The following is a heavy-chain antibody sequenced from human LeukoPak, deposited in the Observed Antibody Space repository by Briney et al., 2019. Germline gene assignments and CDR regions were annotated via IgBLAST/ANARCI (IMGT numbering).Heavy chain of an antibody. Sequence: GGSLRLSCAGSGFTFSSYAMSWVRQPPGKGLEWVSTITNSGDRTFYAVSVEGRFSISRDNSKNTLHLQMNSLRAEDTALYYCAKDRETWGALDIWGQGTTVTVSS. D-gene: IGHD1-26*01. J-gene: IGHJ3*02. V-gene: IGHV3-23*01. CDR2: ITNSGDRT. CDR1: GFTFSSYA. CDR3: AKDRETWGALDI.